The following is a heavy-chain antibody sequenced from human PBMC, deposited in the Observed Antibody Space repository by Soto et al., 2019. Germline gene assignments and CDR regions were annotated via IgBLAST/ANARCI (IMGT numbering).Heavy chain of an antibody. V-gene: IGHV4-30-4*01. CDR1: GGSISSGGYY. CDR3: ARDSGDGYYDFWSGYNYYGMDV. CDR2: IYYSGST. D-gene: IGHD3-3*01. J-gene: IGHJ6*02. Sequence: SETLSLTCTVSGGSISSGGYYWSWIHQPPGKGLEWIGYIYYSGSTYYNPSLKSRVTISVDTSKNQFSLKLSSVTAADTAVYYCARDSGDGYYDFWSGYNYYGMDVWGQGTTVTVSS.